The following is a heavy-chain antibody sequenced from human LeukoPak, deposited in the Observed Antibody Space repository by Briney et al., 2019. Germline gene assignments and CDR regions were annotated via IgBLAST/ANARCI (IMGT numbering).Heavy chain of an antibody. CDR1: GGSFSGYY. Sequence: SETLSLTCAVYGGSFSGYYWSWIRQPPGKGLEWIGEISHSGSTNYNPSLKSRVTISVDTSKSQFSLKLSSVTAADTAVYYCASSANCTNGVCYFDYWGQGTLVTVSS. CDR2: ISHSGST. J-gene: IGHJ4*02. CDR3: ASSANCTNGVCYFDY. V-gene: IGHV4-34*01. D-gene: IGHD2-8*01.